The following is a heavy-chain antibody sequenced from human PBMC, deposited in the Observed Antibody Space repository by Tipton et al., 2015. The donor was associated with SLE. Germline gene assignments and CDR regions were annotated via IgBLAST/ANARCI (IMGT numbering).Heavy chain of an antibody. V-gene: IGHV4-59*11. CDR2: IYYSGST. Sequence: TLSLTCTFSGGSISSLYWNWIRQPPGKGLEWIGYIYYSGSTKYNPSLKSRITISEDTSKNQFSLKLSSVTAADTAVYCCATGGYPDAFDMWGQGTMVTVSS. CDR3: ATGGYPDAFDM. J-gene: IGHJ3*02. D-gene: IGHD2-15*01. CDR1: GGSISSLY.